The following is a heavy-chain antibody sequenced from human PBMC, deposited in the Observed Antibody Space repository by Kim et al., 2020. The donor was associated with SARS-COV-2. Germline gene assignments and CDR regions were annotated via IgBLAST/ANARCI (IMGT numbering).Heavy chain of an antibody. J-gene: IGHJ4*02. D-gene: IGHD3-22*01. CDR3: AKGAYYYDSSGYYYYSY. Sequence: GGSLRLSCAASGFTFGDYAMHWVRQAPGKGLEWVSGISWNSGSIGYADSVKGRFTISRDNAKNSLYLQMNSLRAEDTALYYCAKGAYYYDSSGYYYYSYWGQGTLVTVSS. V-gene: IGHV3-9*01. CDR2: ISWNSGSI. CDR1: GFTFGDYA.